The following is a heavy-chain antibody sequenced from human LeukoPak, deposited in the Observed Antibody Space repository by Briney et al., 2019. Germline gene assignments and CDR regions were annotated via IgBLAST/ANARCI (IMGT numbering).Heavy chain of an antibody. V-gene: IGHV1-2*02. D-gene: IGHD3-10*01. CDR2: INPNSGGT. J-gene: IGHJ4*02. Sequence: ASVKVSCKASGYTFTGYYMHWVRQAPGQGLEWMGWINPNSGGTNYAQKFQGRVTMTRDTSISTAYMELSRLRSDDTAMYYCARDLEPYGSGSYNYFDYWGQGTLVTVSS. CDR1: GYTFTGYY. CDR3: ARDLEPYGSGSYNYFDY.